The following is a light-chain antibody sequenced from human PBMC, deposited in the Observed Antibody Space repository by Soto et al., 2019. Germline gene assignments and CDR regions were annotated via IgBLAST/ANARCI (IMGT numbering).Light chain of an antibody. CDR2: SNN. CDR1: TSNIGSNT. Sequence: QSVLPQPPSASGTPGQRVTISCCGSTSNIGSNTVTWYQQLPGTAPKLLIYSNNRRPAGVPDRFSGSKSGTSASLAIRGLQSEDEADYYCATWDDSLNGYVFGTGTKVTVL. CDR3: ATWDDSLNGYV. V-gene: IGLV1-44*01. J-gene: IGLJ1*01.